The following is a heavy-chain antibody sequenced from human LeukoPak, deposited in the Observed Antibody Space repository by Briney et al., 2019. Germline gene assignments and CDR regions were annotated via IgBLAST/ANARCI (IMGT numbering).Heavy chain of an antibody. D-gene: IGHD6-13*01. Sequence: PSETLSLTCTVSGGSISSSSYYWGWIRQPPGKGLEWIGSIYYSGSTYYNPSLKSRVTISVDTSKNQFSLKLSSVTAADTAVYYCARTGYSSSWYAGYYYYYMDVWGKGTTVTVSS. V-gene: IGHV4-39*07. J-gene: IGHJ6*03. CDR3: ARTGYSSSWYAGYYYYYMDV. CDR1: GGSISSSSYY. CDR2: IYYSGST.